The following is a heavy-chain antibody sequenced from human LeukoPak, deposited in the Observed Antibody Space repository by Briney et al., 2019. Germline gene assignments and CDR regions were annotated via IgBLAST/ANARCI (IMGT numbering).Heavy chain of an antibody. CDR2: IYSGATT. J-gene: IGHJ4*02. CDR3: GKMRAGVELDF. D-gene: IGHD1-26*01. CDR1: GLTVSNNY. V-gene: IGHV3-66*02. Sequence: GGSLRLSCAASGLTVSNNYMNWVRQAPGKGLEWVSVIYSGATTYYADSVKGRFTISRDNSNNTLYLQMNSLRAEDTAVYYCGKMRAGVELDFWGQGTLVTVSS.